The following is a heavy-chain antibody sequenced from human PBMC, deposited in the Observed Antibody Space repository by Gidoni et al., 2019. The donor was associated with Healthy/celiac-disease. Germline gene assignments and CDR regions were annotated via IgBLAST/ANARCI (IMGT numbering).Heavy chain of an antibody. CDR1: GFPFSSYA. J-gene: IGHJ3*02. V-gene: IGHV3-23*01. D-gene: IGHD3-22*01. CDR2: ISGSGGST. Sequence: EVQLLESGGGLVQPGGYLRLACAASGFPFSSYAMSWVRQAPGKGLEWVSAISGSGGSTYYADSVKGRFTISRDNSKNTLYLQMNSLRAEDTAVYYCAKVTDYYDSSGYLDAFDIWGQGTMVTVSS. CDR3: AKVTDYYDSSGYLDAFDI.